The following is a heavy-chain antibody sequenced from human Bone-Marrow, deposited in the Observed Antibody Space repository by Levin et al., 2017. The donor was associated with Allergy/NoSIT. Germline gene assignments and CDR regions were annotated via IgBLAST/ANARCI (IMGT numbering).Heavy chain of an antibody. Sequence: ASVKVSCKASGYNFGSHYINWVRQAPGQGLEWMGWISGYNGYAAYAQNIQGRVSMTVDTSTTTAYMELRSLRSDDTAVYYCARGGDYCDSTSCYGGHSCFDPWGQGTLVTVSS. CDR1: GYNFGSHY. J-gene: IGHJ5*02. CDR3: ARGGDYCDSTSCYGGHSCFDP. D-gene: IGHD2-2*01. V-gene: IGHV1-18*01. CDR2: ISGYNGYA.